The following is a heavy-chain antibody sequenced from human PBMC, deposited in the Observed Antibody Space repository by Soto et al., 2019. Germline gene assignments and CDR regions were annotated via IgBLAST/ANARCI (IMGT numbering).Heavy chain of an antibody. D-gene: IGHD3-10*01. CDR1: GDSISGTDYY. V-gene: IGHV4-39*01. Sequence: SETLSLTCSVSGDSISGTDYYWGWIRQPPGKGLEWIGSIYYTGKTYYNPSLKSRVAISVDTSENQFSLMLTAVTAADTAIYYCASPQGSTSLYHWFAPRGQGSLVPVSS. J-gene: IGHJ5*02. CDR3: ASPQGSTSLYHWFAP. CDR2: IYYTGKT.